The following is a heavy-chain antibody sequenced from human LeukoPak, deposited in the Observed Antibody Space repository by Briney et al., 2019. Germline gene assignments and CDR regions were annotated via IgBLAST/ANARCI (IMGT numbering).Heavy chain of an antibody. CDR1: GGSISSSSYY. D-gene: IGHD6-19*01. CDR3: ARHREWLVQGGQFDY. Sequence: SETLSLTCTVSGGSISSSSYYWGWIRQPPGRWLEWIGSIYYSGSTYYNPSLKSRVTISVDTSKNQFSLKLSSVTAADTAVYYCARHREWLVQGGQFDYWGQGTLVTVSS. V-gene: IGHV4-39*01. CDR2: IYYSGST. J-gene: IGHJ4*02.